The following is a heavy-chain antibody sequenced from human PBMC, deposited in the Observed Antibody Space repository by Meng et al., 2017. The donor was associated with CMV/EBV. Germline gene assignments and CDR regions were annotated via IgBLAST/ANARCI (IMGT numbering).Heavy chain of an antibody. D-gene: IGHD4/OR15-4a*01. CDR1: GFTFDDYG. Sequence: GESLKISCAASGFTFDDYGMSWVRQAPGKGLEWVSGINWNGGSTGYADSVKGRFTISRDNSKNTLYLQMNSLRAEDTAVYYCAKDPISNLPYYFDYWGQGTLVTVSS. CDR3: AKDPISNLPYYFDY. V-gene: IGHV3-20*04. CDR2: INWNGGST. J-gene: IGHJ4*02.